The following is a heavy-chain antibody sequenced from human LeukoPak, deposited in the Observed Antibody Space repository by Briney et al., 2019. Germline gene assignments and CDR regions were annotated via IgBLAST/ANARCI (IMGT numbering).Heavy chain of an antibody. CDR3: AREDY. J-gene: IGHJ4*02. CDR1: GFTFSSYA. CDR2: ISYDGSNK. V-gene: IGHV3-30-3*01. Sequence: QPGRSLRLSCAASGFTFSSYAMHWVRQAPGKGLEWVAVISYDGSNKYYADSVKGRFTISRDNSKNTLYLQMNSLRAEDTAVYYCAREDYWGQGTLVTVSS.